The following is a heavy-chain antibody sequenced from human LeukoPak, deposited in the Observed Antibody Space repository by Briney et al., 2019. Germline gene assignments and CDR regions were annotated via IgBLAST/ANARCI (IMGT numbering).Heavy chain of an antibody. CDR3: ARVTMIRGITYDY. CDR1: GFTFSSYT. V-gene: IGHV3-48*04. D-gene: IGHD3-10*01. CDR2: ISSGSSTI. Sequence: LPGGSLRLPCAASGFTFSSYTMNWVRQAPGKGLEWVSYISSGSSTIYYADSVKGRFTISRDNAKNSLYLQMNSLRAEDTAVYYCARVTMIRGITYDYWGQGALVIVSS. J-gene: IGHJ4*02.